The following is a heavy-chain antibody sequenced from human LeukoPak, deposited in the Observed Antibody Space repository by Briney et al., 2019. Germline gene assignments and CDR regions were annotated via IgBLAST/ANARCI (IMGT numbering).Heavy chain of an antibody. J-gene: IGHJ4*02. D-gene: IGHD4-11*01. V-gene: IGHV4-59*01. CDR1: GGSISSYY. CDR3: ARVHSDYLFDY. CDR2: IYYSGST. Sequence: PSETLSLTCTVSGGSISSYYWNWIRQPPGKGLEWIGYIYYSGSTNYNPSLKSRVTISVDTSKNQFSLKLSSVTAADTAVYYCARVHSDYLFDYWGQGTLVTVSS.